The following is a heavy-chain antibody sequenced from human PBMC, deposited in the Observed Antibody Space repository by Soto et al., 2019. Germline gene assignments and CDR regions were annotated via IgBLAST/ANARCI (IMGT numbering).Heavy chain of an antibody. CDR3: AKAGPSGTRHFDD. D-gene: IGHD6-13*01. CDR1: GFTFTNYA. Sequence: GGSLRLSCAASGFTFTNYAMRWARQAPGKGLEWVSSISGNSAATYYADSVKGRFSISRDNSKSTLYLQMNSLRAEDTAMYYCAKAGPSGTRHFDDWGQGTLVTVSS. V-gene: IGHV3-23*01. J-gene: IGHJ4*02. CDR2: ISGNSAAT.